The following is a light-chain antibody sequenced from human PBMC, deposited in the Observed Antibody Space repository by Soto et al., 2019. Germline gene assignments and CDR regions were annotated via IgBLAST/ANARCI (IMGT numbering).Light chain of an antibody. CDR1: QVFDYR. CDR3: QQYNSAPYT. Sequence: DIRLTQSPSSLSASVGDRVTITCRASQVFDYRLAWFQQRPGKVPKLLIYAASTLQSGVSSRFSGRTSGTDFTLTISSLQPADVATDDCQQYNSAPYTFGQGTKLDI. V-gene: IGKV1-27*01. CDR2: AAS. J-gene: IGKJ2*01.